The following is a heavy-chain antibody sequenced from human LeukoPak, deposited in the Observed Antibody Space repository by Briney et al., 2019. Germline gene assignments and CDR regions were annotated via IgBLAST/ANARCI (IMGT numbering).Heavy chain of an antibody. CDR2: MNSDGTTT. CDR3: ARAGWYRFDY. Sequence: GGSLRLSCAASGFTFSDHWMHWVRQVPGKGLLWVARMNSDGTTTKYAGSVKGRFTISRDTSENTLFLQMNSLGADDTAVYYCARAGWYRFDYWGQGTLVTVSS. J-gene: IGHJ4*02. V-gene: IGHV3-74*03. D-gene: IGHD6-19*01. CDR1: GFTFSDHW.